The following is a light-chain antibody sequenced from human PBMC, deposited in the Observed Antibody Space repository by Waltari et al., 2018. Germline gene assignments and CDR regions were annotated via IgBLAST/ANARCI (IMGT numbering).Light chain of an antibody. CDR1: QSLSSW. Sequence: DIQLTQSPSTLSASVGDRVTIPCRASQSLSSWLAWYQQKPGRAPKLLIYKAAYLESGVPSRFSGRGSGTEFTLTISSLQPDDFATYYCQQYNSYSWTFGQGTKVEIK. CDR3: QQYNSYSWT. V-gene: IGKV1-5*03. J-gene: IGKJ1*01. CDR2: KAA.